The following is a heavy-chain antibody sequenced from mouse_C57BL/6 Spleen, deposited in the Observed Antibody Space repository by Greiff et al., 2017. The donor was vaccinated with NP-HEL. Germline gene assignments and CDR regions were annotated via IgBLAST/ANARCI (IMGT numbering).Heavy chain of an antibody. CDR2: ISSGGSYT. J-gene: IGHJ2*01. CDR3: ARPEGIWYYFDY. V-gene: IGHV5-6*01. Sequence: EVQRVESGGDLVKPGGSLKLSCAASGFTFSSYGMSWVRQTPDKRLEWVATISSGGSYTYYPDSVKGRFTISRDNAKNTLYLQMSSLKSEDTAMYYCARPEGIWYYFDYWGQGTTLTVSS. D-gene: IGHD1-1*02. CDR1: GFTFSSYG.